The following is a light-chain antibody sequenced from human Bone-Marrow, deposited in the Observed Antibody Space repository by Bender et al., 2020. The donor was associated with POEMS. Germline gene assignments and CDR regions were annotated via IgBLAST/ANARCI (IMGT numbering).Light chain of an antibody. Sequence: SYVLTQPPSVSVAPGQTAMIICEGDNMGKKSIHWYQQKPGQAPLLFVYDDNDRPSGIPERFSGHNSGNMATLTISGLQAEDEADYYCCSYRRTNTLFGGGTKLTVL. CDR3: CSYRRTNTL. J-gene: IGLJ3*02. V-gene: IGLV3-21*02. CDR2: DDN. CDR1: NMGKKS.